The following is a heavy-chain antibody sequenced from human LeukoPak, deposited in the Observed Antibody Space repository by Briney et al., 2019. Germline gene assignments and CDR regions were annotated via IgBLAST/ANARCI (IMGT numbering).Heavy chain of an antibody. CDR1: GYTFTSYY. Sequence: ASVKVSCKASGYTFTSYYMHWVRQAPGQGLEWMGLINPSGGSTSYAQKFQGRVTITRNTSISTAYMELSSLRSEDTAVYYCARRVVAAIYGTYYYYMDVWGKGTTVTVSS. CDR2: INPSGGST. V-gene: IGHV1-46*01. D-gene: IGHD2-15*01. J-gene: IGHJ6*03. CDR3: ARRVVAAIYGTYYYYMDV.